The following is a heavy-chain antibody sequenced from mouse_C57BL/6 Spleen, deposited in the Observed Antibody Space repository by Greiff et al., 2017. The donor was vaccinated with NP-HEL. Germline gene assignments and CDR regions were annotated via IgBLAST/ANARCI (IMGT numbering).Heavy chain of an antibody. CDR2: INYDGSST. J-gene: IGHJ2*01. V-gene: IGHV5-16*01. D-gene: IGHD4-1*01. CDR3: ARERELGHFDY. Sequence: EVKLVESEGGLVQPGSSMKLSCTASGFTFSDYYMAWVRQVPEKGLEWVANINYDGSSTYYLDSLKSRFIISRDNAKNILYLQMSSLKSEDTATYYCARERELGHFDYWGQGTTLTVSS. CDR1: GFTFSDYY.